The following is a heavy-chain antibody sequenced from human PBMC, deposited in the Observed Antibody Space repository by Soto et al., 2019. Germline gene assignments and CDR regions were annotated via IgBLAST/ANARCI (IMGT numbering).Heavy chain of an antibody. CDR2: IRSKAYGGTT. D-gene: IGHD3-9*01. Sequence: GGSLRLSCTASGFTFGDYAMSWFRQAPGKGLEWVGFIRSKAYGGTTEYDASVKGRFTISRDDSKSIAYLQMNSLKTEDTAVYYCTRAYDILTGYYRTGGSDYYFDYWGQGTLVTVSS. CDR1: GFTFGDYA. V-gene: IGHV3-49*03. CDR3: TRAYDILTGYYRTGGSDYYFDY. J-gene: IGHJ4*02.